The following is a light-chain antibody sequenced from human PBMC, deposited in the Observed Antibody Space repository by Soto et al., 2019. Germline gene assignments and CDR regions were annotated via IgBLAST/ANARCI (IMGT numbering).Light chain of an antibody. Sequence: EIVLTQSPGTLSLSPGERATLSCRASQCVSSSSLAWYQHKPGQAPRLLIYDAFSRATDIPDRFSGSGSGTDFTLTISRLEPEDFAVYYCQHYGSSPPKYTFGQGTKLEI. CDR2: DAF. V-gene: IGKV3-20*01. J-gene: IGKJ2*01. CDR1: QCVSSSS. CDR3: QHYGSSPPKYT.